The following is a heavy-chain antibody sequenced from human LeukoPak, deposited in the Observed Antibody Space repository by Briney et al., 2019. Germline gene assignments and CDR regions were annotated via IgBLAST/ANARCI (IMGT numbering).Heavy chain of an antibody. CDR2: ISYDGSNK. CDR3: ARGGRTYYDFWNDY. CDR1: GFTFSSYA. J-gene: IGHJ4*02. D-gene: IGHD3-3*01. Sequence: PGGSLRLSCAASGFTFSSYAMHWVRQAPGKGLEWVAVISYDGSNKYYADSVKGRFTISRDNSKNTLYLQMNSLRAEDTAVYYCARGGRTYYDFWNDYWGQGTLVTVSS. V-gene: IGHV3-30-3*01.